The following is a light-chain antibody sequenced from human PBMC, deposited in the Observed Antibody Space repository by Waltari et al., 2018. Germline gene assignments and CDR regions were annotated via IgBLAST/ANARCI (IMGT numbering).Light chain of an antibody. CDR2: RGF. Sequence: IHMTQSPSSVSASVADRVSISCRVSQHIGTSLAWYQQKPGKAPRLLGYRGFTLLSGVPSRFSDGGNGTDFTLTINDLHPEDFATYFCQQGDTSPPTFGPGTKVEF. V-gene: IGKV1-12*01. CDR1: QHIGTS. J-gene: IGKJ1*01. CDR3: QQGDTSPPT.